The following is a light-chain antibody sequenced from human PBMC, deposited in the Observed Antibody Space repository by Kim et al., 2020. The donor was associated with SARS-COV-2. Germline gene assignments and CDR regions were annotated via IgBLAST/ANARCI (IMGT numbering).Light chain of an antibody. V-gene: IGKV1-12*01. CDR3: QQPKSFPLT. CDR1: QDIKNW. CDR2: GGS. Sequence: AFIGDRVIITCRASQDIKNWLAWYQQKPGRAPRLLIYGGSNLSTGVPPRFSGSGSGTDFTLTISSVQPEDFATYYCQQPKSFPLTFGGGTKVDIK. J-gene: IGKJ4*01.